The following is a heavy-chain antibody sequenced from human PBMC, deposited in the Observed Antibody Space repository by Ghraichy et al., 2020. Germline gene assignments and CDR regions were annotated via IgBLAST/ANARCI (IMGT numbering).Heavy chain of an antibody. J-gene: IGHJ4*01. V-gene: IGHV3-30*04. CDR3: ASEMVATTFDY. Sequence: GGSLRLSCAASGFTFSSYAMHWVRQAPGKGLEWVAVISYDGSNKYYADSVKGRFTISRDNSKNTLYLQMNSLRAEDTALYYCASEMVATTFDYWGHGPLVTVSS. CDR2: ISYDGSNK. CDR1: GFTFSSYA. D-gene: IGHD5-24*01.